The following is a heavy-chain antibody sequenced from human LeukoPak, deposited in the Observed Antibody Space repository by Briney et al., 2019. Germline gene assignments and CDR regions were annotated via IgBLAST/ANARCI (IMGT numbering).Heavy chain of an antibody. J-gene: IGHJ6*02. Sequence: PPETLSLTCTVSGYSISSGYYWGWIRQPPGKGLEWIGSIYHSGSTYYNPSLKSRVTISVDTSKNQFSLKLSSVTAADTAVYYCARGRTVTTLYQYYYYGMDVWGQGTTVTVSS. CDR1: GYSISSGYY. V-gene: IGHV4-38-2*02. CDR2: IYHSGST. D-gene: IGHD4-17*01. CDR3: ARGRTVTTLYQYYYYGMDV.